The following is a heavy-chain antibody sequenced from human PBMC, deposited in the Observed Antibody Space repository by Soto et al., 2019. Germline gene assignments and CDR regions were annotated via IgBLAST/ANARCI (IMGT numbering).Heavy chain of an antibody. Sequence: QVQLVQSGAEVKKPGSSVKVSCKASGGTFNTYNINWVRQAPGQGLEWMGGILPIFGTTNYAQRFQGRVTITADDSTSTAYMELSRLRSEDTAVYYCSRDETGDSYYYYYGMEVWGQGTTVTVTS. CDR1: GGTFNTYN. CDR2: ILPIFGTT. D-gene: IGHD7-27*01. J-gene: IGHJ6*02. CDR3: SRDETGDSYYYYYGMEV. V-gene: IGHV1-69*01.